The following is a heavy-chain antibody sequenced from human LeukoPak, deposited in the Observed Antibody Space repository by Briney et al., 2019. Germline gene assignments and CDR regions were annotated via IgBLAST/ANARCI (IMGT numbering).Heavy chain of an antibody. V-gene: IGHV1-2*02. Sequence: ASVKVSCKASGYTFTGYYMHWVRQAPGQGLEWMGWINPNSGGTNYGQKFQGRVTMTRDTSISTAYMELSRLRSDDTAVYYCARDWEDCSSTSCYQWFNPWGQGTLVTVSS. CDR3: ARDWEDCSSTSCYQWFNP. CDR1: GYTFTGYY. CDR2: INPNSGGT. J-gene: IGHJ5*02. D-gene: IGHD2-2*01.